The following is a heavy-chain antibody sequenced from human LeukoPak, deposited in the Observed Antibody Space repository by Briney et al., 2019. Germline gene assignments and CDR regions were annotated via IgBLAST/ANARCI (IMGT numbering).Heavy chain of an antibody. J-gene: IGHJ4*02. CDR3: AQWSRYFDY. Sequence: PGGSLRLSCAASGFTFSNYGMSWVRQAPGKGLEWVSAISGSGGTTYYADSVKGRFTISRDNSKNTLYLQMNSLRAEDTALYFCAQWSRYFDYWGQGTLVTVSS. D-gene: IGHD1-26*01. CDR2: ISGSGGTT. CDR1: GFTFSNYG. V-gene: IGHV3-23*01.